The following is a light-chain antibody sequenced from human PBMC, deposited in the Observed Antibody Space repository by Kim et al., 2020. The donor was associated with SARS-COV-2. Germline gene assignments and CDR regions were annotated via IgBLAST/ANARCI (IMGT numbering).Light chain of an antibody. CDR3: QQYNNWPPWT. CDR2: GAS. V-gene: IGKV3-15*01. J-gene: IGKJ1*01. Sequence: EIVMTQSPATLSVSPGERATLSCRASQGVSSNLAWYQQKPGQAPRLLIYGASTRATGIPARFSGSGSETEFTLTISSLQSEDFAVYYCQQYNNWPPWTFGQGTKVDIK. CDR1: QGVSSN.